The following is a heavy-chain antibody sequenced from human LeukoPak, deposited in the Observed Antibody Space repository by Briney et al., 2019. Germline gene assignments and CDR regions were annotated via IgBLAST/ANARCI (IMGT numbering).Heavy chain of an antibody. CDR3: AIGPIVGADDY. Sequence: SVKVSCKGSGGTLSSYAISWVRQAPGQEGEWMGRSIPIFGTAKYAQKFQGRVTITTDESTSTAYMELSSLRSEDTAVYYCAIGPIVGADDYWGQGTLVTVSS. J-gene: IGHJ4*02. V-gene: IGHV1-69*05. CDR1: GGTLSSYA. CDR2: SIPIFGTA. D-gene: IGHD1-26*01.